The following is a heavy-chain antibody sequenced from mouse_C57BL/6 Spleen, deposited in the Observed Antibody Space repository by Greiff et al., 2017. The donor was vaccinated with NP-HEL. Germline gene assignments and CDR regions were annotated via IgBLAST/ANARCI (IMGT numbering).Heavy chain of an antibody. CDR1: GYAFSSSW. CDR3: ARVGTTVVLDY. V-gene: IGHV1-82*01. D-gene: IGHD1-1*01. CDR2: IYPGDGDT. Sequence: VKLMESGPELVKPGASVKISCKASGYAFSSSWMNWVKQRPGKGLEWIGRIYPGDGDTNYNGKFKGKATLTVDKSSSTAYMQLSSLTSEDSAVYFCARVGTTVVLDYWGQGTTLTVSS. J-gene: IGHJ2*01.